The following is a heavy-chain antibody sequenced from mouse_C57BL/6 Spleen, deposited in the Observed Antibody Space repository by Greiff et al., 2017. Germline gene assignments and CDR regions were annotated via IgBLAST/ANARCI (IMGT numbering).Heavy chain of an antibody. CDR3: ARESWNGSPYAMDY. CDR1: GFTFSDYY. V-gene: IGHV5-16*01. CDR2: INYDGSST. D-gene: IGHD1-1*01. Sequence: DVQLVESEGGLVQPGSSMKLSCTASGFTFSDYYMAWVRQVPEKGLEWVANINYDGSSTYYLDSLKSRFIISRDNAKNILYLQMSSLKSEDTATYYCARESWNGSPYAMDYWGQGTSVTVSS. J-gene: IGHJ4*01.